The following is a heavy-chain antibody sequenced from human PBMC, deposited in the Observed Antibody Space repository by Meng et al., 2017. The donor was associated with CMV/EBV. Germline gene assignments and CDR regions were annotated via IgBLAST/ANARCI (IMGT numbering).Heavy chain of an antibody. Sequence: GESLKISCAASGFTFSSYGMHWVRQAPGKGLEWVAFIRYDGSNKYYADSVKGRFTISRDNSKNTLYLQMNSLRAEDTAVYYCAKGKGCRLYGMDVWGQGTTVTVSS. V-gene: IGHV3-30*02. CDR1: GFTFSSYG. CDR2: IRYDGSNK. D-gene: IGHD4/OR15-4a*01. CDR3: AKGKGCRLYGMDV. J-gene: IGHJ6*02.